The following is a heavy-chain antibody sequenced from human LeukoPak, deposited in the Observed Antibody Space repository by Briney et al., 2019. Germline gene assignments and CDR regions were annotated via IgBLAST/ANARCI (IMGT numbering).Heavy chain of an antibody. J-gene: IGHJ5*02. CDR1: GFTFSSYS. D-gene: IGHD3-22*01. V-gene: IGHV3-48*01. Sequence: GGSLRLSCAASGFTFSSYSMNWVGQAPGKGLGGVSYFSSSSSTIYYADSVKGRFTISRDNAKNSLYLQMNSLRAEDTAVYYCARDLTPYYYDSSGFDDWGQGTLVTVSS. CDR2: FSSSSSTI. CDR3: ARDLTPYYYDSSGFDD.